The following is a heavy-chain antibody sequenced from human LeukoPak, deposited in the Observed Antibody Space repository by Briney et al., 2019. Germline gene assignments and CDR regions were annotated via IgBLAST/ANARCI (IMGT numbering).Heavy chain of an antibody. CDR1: GYTFTGYY. Sequence: ASVKVSCKASGYTFTGYYMHWVRQAPGQGLEWMGWINPNSGGTNYAQKFQGRVTMTRDTSISTAYMELSRLRSDDTAVYYCARDGASAYYDFWSGYYTHPDYWGQGTLVTASS. CDR3: ARDGASAYYDFWSGYYTHPDY. CDR2: INPNSGGT. D-gene: IGHD3-3*01. J-gene: IGHJ4*02. V-gene: IGHV1-2*02.